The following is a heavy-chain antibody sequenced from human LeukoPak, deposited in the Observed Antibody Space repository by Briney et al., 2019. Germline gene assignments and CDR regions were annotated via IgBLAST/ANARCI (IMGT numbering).Heavy chain of an antibody. V-gene: IGHV3-53*01. Sequence: GGSLRLSCAASGFTVSSKYMTWVRQAPGKGLEWVSVIYRGGNTYYADSVKGRYSISRDNSKNTVYLQMNSLRAEDTAVYYCATFSYAGNAGGSAGSWGQGTLVTVSS. CDR3: ATFSYAGNAGGSAGS. D-gene: IGHD4-23*01. J-gene: IGHJ5*02. CDR2: IYRGGNT. CDR1: GFTVSSKY.